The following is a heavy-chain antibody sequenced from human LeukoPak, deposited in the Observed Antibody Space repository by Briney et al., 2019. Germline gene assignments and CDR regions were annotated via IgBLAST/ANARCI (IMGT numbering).Heavy chain of an antibody. V-gene: IGHV3-30*18. CDR1: GFTFSGYG. CDR3: AKDSYNSGWYFDY. CDR2: ISFDGRNK. Sequence: PGRSLRLPCAASGFTFSGYGMHWVRQAPGKGLEWVAIISFDGRNKYYADSVKGRFTISRDNSKNTLDLQMNSLRTEDTAVYYCAKDSYNSGWYFDYWGQGTLVTVSS. D-gene: IGHD6-19*01. J-gene: IGHJ4*02.